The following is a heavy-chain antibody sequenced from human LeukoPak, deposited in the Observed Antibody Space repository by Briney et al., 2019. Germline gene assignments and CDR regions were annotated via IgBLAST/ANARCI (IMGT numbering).Heavy chain of an antibody. J-gene: IGHJ4*02. Sequence: SVKVSCKASGGTFSSYAISWVRQAPGQGLEWMGGIIPIFGTANYAQKFQGRVTITADESTSTAYMELRSLRSDDTAVYYCARVSPLGRTFDWLLSPFDYWGQGTLVTVSS. CDR3: ARVSPLGRTFDWLLSPFDY. CDR1: GGTFSSYA. D-gene: IGHD3-9*01. V-gene: IGHV1-69*13. CDR2: IIPIFGTA.